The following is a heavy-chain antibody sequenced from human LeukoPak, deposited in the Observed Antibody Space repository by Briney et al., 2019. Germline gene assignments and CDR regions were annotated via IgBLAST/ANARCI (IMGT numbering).Heavy chain of an antibody. V-gene: IGHV3-33*06. CDR1: GFSFSSHG. CDR3: AKRPPAGGGEWSGADCSPLFNAMDV. J-gene: IGHJ6*04. D-gene: IGHD2-21*02. CDR2: IWYDGSHQ. Sequence: PGRSLRLSCAASGFSFSSHGMHWVRQAPGKGLEWLAAIWYDGSHQYYAGSVKGRFTISRDNSKNTLYLEMNNLRADDTALYFCAKRPPAGGGEWSGADCSPLFNAMDVWGKGTSVTVSS.